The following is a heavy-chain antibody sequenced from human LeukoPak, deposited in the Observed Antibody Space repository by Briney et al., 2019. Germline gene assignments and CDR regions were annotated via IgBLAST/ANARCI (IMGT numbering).Heavy chain of an antibody. J-gene: IGHJ4*02. CDR1: GFTFSDSY. Sequence: PGGSLRLSCVASGFTFSDSYMSWVRQTPERGLECISYIGGSGRDIKYADSVKGRFTFSRDNAKNALYLQMNSLRAEDTAVYYCAKTARAYEYWGQGTQVTVSS. D-gene: IGHD2-21*01. CDR3: AKTARAYEY. V-gene: IGHV3-11*01. CDR2: IGGSGRDI.